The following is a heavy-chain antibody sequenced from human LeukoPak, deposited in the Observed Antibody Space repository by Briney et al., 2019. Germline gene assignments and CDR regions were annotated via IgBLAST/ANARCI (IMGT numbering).Heavy chain of an antibody. CDR3: ARGGSIAVAGTLDY. D-gene: IGHD6-19*01. CDR1: GGSISSNY. Sequence: SETLSLTCTVSGGSISSNYWSWIRQPPGKGLEWIGYIYYSGSTNYNPSLKSRVTISVDTSKNQFSLKLSSVTAADTAVYYCARGGSIAVAGTLDYWGQGTLVTVSS. V-gene: IGHV4-59*01. CDR2: IYYSGST. J-gene: IGHJ4*02.